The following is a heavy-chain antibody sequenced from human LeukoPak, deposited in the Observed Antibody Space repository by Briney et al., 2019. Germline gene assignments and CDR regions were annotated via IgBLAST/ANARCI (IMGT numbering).Heavy chain of an antibody. Sequence: ASVKVSCKASGYTFTSYDINWVRQATGQGLEWMGWMNPNSGNTGYAQKFQGRVTMTRNTSISTAYMELSSLKSEDTAVYYCARADGSGSYYHGDYWGQGTLVTVSS. CDR1: GYTFTSYD. CDR2: MNPNSGNT. CDR3: ARADGSGSYYHGDY. D-gene: IGHD3-10*01. J-gene: IGHJ4*02. V-gene: IGHV1-8*01.